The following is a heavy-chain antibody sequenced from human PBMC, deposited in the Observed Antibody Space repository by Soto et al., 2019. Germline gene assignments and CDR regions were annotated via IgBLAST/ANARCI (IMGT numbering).Heavy chain of an antibody. CDR1: GFSLSGSY. Sequence: GGSLRLSCVASGFSLSGSYIYWVRQAAGKGLEWVSLMYSGGSTDNADSVEGRFTISSDKSKNTPYLQMNSLRVEDTAVYYCARVGTTVVDHFDCWGQGALVTVSS. V-gene: IGHV3-53*01. J-gene: IGHJ4*02. D-gene: IGHD1-1*01. CDR2: MYSGGST. CDR3: ARVGTTVVDHFDC.